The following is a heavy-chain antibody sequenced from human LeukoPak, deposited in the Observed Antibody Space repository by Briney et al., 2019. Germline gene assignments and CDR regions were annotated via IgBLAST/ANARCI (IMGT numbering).Heavy chain of an antibody. J-gene: IGHJ5*02. CDR1: GFTFSSYD. V-gene: IGHV3-13*01. CDR3: ARGSGSWKFDP. D-gene: IGHD6-13*01. CDR2: IGTAGDT. Sequence: GGSLRLSCAASGFTFSSYDMHWVRQATGKGLEWVSAIGTAGDTYYPGSVKGRFTISRENAKNSLYLQMNSLRAGDTAVYYCARGSGSWKFDPWGQGTLVTVSS.